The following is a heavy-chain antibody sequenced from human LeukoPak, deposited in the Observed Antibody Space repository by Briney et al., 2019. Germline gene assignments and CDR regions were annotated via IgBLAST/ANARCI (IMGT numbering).Heavy chain of an antibody. V-gene: IGHV3-30*02. CDR3: ANEWLHVSGSYKANN. J-gene: IGHJ4*02. CDR2: IRNDGSDK. CDR1: GFTFSSYG. D-gene: IGHD3-10*01. Sequence: GGSLRLSCAASGFTFSSYGMHWVRQAPGKGLEWVAFIRNDGSDKYHADSVKGRFTISRDNSKDTLYLQMNSLRTEDTAVYYCANEWLHVSGSYKANNWGQGTLVTVSS.